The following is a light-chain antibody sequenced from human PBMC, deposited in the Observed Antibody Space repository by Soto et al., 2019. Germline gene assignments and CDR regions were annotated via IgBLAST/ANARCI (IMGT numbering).Light chain of an antibody. CDR1: QSVRSNY. Sequence: ETVLTQSPGTVSLSPGERATLSCTTSQSVRSNYLAWYQQKPGQAPRLLIYNRATGIPDRFSGSGSGTDFTLTISGLDPEDSAVYYCQHYDGSPRTFGQGTKVEI. V-gene: IGKV3-20*01. CDR3: QHYDGSPRT. J-gene: IGKJ2*01.